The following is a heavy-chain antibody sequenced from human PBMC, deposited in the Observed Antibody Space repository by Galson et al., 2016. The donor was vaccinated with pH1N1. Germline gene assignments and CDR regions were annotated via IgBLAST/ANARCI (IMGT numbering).Heavy chain of an antibody. J-gene: IGHJ4*02. D-gene: IGHD1-20*01. CDR3: ARGAIRISGMEIEHRGHFDA. V-gene: IGHV3-33*01. CDR1: GFNFGHHG. Sequence: SLRLSCAASGFNFGHHGMHWVRQAPGEGLEWVAVIWFDGTERYYADAVAGRFTISRDNSDKTVHLQMNSLIVEDTAIYFCARGAIRISGMEIEHRGHFDAWGRGTLVTVSS. CDR2: IWFDGTER.